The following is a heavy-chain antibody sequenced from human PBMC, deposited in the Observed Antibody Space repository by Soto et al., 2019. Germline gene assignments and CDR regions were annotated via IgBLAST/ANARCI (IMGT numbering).Heavy chain of an antibody. D-gene: IGHD2-15*01. Sequence: ALSLTCFVSVYSITAGGYYCSWLRHHPWKGLEWFGSFYSSGSIIYNPSLRSRVSISGDTSSTQFSLSLTSVTAADTARYYCEKKYRSPPGSFHRWGQTTLVTVSS. CDR1: VYSITAGGYY. CDR3: EKKYRSPPGSFHR. V-gene: IGHV4-31*08. CDR2: FYSSGSI. J-gene: IGHJ5*02.